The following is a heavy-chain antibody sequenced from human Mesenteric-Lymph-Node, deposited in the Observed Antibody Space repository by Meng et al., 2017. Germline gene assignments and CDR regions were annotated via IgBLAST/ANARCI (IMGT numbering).Heavy chain of an antibody. CDR3: AANSYTYN. CDR2: ISWNSGSI. CDR1: GFIFSSSW. D-gene: IGHD3-16*01. J-gene: IGHJ4*02. V-gene: IGHV3-9*01. Sequence: SLKISCAASGFIFSSSWMSWVRQAPGKGLEWVSGISWNSGSIGYADSVKGRFTISRDNAKNSLYLQMNNLRAEDTAVYYCAANSYTYNWGQGTMVTVSS.